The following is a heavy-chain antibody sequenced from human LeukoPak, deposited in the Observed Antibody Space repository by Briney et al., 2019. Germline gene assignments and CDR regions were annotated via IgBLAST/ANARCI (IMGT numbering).Heavy chain of an antibody. CDR1: GGSISSYY. D-gene: IGHD4-11*01. CDR2: IYYSGST. V-gene: IGHV4-59*01. CDR3: AKDAVVGVDYLYYFDY. Sequence: SETLSLTCTVSGGSISSYYWSWIRQPPGKGLEWIGYIYYSGSTNYNPSLKSRVTISVDTSKNQFSLKLSSVTAADTAVYYCAKDAVVGVDYLYYFDYWGPGTLVTVSS. J-gene: IGHJ4*02.